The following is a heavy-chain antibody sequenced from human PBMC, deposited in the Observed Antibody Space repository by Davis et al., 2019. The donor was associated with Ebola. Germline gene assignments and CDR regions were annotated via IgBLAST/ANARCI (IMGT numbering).Heavy chain of an antibody. Sequence: GSLRLSCTVSGGSISSYYWSWIRQPPGKGLEWIGYFYYSGSTNYNPSLKSRVTISVDTSKNQFSLKLSSVTAADTAVYYCARGGIAAAAQRGVYYYYYYGMDVWGQGTTVTVSS. V-gene: IGHV4-59*01. CDR2: FYYSGST. D-gene: IGHD6-13*01. CDR3: ARGGIAAAAQRGVYYYYYYGMDV. CDR1: GGSISSYY. J-gene: IGHJ6*02.